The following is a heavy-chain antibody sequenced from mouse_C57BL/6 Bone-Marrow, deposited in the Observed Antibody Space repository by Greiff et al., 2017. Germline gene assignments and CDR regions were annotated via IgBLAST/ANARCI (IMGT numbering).Heavy chain of an antibody. CDR2: ISDGGSYT. CDR1: GFTFSSYA. V-gene: IGHV5-4*01. CDR3: AREDDYEPFDY. J-gene: IGHJ2*01. Sequence: EVHLVESGGGLVKPGGSLKLSCAASGFTFSSYAMSWVRQTPEKRLEWVATISDGGSYTYYPDNVKGRFTISRDNAKNNLYLQMSQLKSEDTAMYYCAREDDYEPFDYWGQGTTLTVSS. D-gene: IGHD2-4*01.